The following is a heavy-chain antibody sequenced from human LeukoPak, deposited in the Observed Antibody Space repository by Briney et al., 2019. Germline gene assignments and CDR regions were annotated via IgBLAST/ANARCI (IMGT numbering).Heavy chain of an antibody. CDR1: GFSFSSYS. D-gene: IGHD6-13*01. CDR3: ARVWSPPYTSSWPYYFDY. CDR2: ISSSSSYI. Sequence: GGSLRLSCTASGFSFSSYSMNWVRQAPGKGLEWVSSISSSSSYIYYVDSVKGRFTISRDNAKNSLYLQMNSLRAEDTAVYYCARVWSPPYTSSWPYYFDYWGQGTLVTVSS. V-gene: IGHV3-21*01. J-gene: IGHJ4*02.